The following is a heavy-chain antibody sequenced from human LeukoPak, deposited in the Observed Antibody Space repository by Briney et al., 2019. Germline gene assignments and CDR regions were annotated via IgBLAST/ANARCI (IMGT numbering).Heavy chain of an antibody. V-gene: IGHV3-23*01. D-gene: IGHD1-26*01. CDR3: AKVSWSSGSYSGGY. J-gene: IGHJ4*02. CDR1: GFTFSRSW. CDR2: ISGSGYST. Sequence: PGGSLRLSCAAPGFTFSRSWMSWVRQAPGKGLEWVSAISGSGYSTYYADSVKGRFTISRDNSKNTLYLQMNSLRAEDTAVYYCAKVSWSSGSYSGGYWGQGTLVTVSS.